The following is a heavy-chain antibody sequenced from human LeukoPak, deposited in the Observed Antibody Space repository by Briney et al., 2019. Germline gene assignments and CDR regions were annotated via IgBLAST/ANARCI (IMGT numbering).Heavy chain of an antibody. D-gene: IGHD5-18*01. Sequence: SETLSLTCTVSGGSITTNNYCWDWIRQPPGKGLEWIGSINYSGNTYDNPPLESRVTISVDTSKNQFSLKLSSVTAADTAVYFCGRYSPGYIYGFLYWGQGTLVTVSS. CDR1: GGSITTNNYC. V-gene: IGHV4-39*01. CDR2: INYSGNT. CDR3: GRYSPGYIYGFLY. J-gene: IGHJ4*02.